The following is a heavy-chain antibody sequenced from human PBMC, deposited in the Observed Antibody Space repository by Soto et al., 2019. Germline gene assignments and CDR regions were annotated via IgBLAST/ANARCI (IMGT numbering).Heavy chain of an antibody. J-gene: IGHJ5*02. CDR3: ARAMAAAEKLEGRFWFDP. V-gene: IGHV1-46*01. Sequence: VQLVQSGAEVREPGASVMLSCKTSGYAFTMFYMRWVRQAPGQGLEWVGTINPDGGSTTYAQNFQGCLARTTDTSSGSIDMELSSLKTDDTAVYYCARAMAAAEKLEGRFWFDPWGQGALVTVSS. D-gene: IGHD6-25*01. CDR1: GYAFTMFY. CDR2: INPDGGST.